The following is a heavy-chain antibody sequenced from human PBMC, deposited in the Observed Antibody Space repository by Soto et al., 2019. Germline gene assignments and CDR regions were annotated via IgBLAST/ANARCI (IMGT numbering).Heavy chain of an antibody. CDR1: GLSLSTSGVG. CDR3: APSPQDAAAGTFSFHY. CDR2: IYWDDDK. D-gene: IGHD6-13*01. V-gene: IGHV2-5*02. Sequence: QITLKESGPTLVKPTQTLTLTCTFSGLSLSTSGVGVGWIRQPPGKALEWLRLIYWDDDKRYSPSLKSRLTITKDTSKIQVVITMTNMDPVYTASCYCAPSPQDAAAGTFSFHYWGQATLLTVSS. J-gene: IGHJ4*02.